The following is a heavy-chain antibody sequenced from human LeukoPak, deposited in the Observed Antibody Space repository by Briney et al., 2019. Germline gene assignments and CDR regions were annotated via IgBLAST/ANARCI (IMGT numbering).Heavy chain of an antibody. V-gene: IGHV3-15*01. D-gene: IGHD6-19*01. CDR2: IKSKVDGGTI. CDR3: GKDLRGERGSGWYPYYFDY. CDR1: GFTFNNAW. Sequence: GGSLRLSCAASGFTFNNAWMSWVRQAPGKGLEWVGRIKSKVDGGTIDYAAPVKGRFTISRDNSKNTLYLQMNSLRAEDTAVYYCGKDLRGERGSGWYPYYFDYWGQGTLVTVSS. J-gene: IGHJ4*02.